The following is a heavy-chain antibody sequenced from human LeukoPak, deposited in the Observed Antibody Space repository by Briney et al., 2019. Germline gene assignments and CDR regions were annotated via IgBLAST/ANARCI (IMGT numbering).Heavy chain of an antibody. CDR3: TRGSLSGSSRDY. CDR2: MNPNTGDT. Sequence: ASVKVSCKASGYTFTGYDINWVRQATGQGLEWMGWMNPNTGDTGYAQKFQGRVTMTRNSSIDTAYMELSGLRSEDTAVYYCTRGSLSGSSRDYWGHGTLLTVSS. CDR1: GYTFTGYD. D-gene: IGHD1-26*01. J-gene: IGHJ4*01. V-gene: IGHV1-8*01.